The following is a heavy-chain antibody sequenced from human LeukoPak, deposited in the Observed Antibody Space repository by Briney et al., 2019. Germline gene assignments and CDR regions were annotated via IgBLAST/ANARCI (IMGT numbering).Heavy chain of an antibody. Sequence: GGSLRLSCAASGFTVSSNYMGWVRQAPGKGLEWLSIIYSGGSTYYADSVKGRFTISRDNSKNTLYLQMNSLRAEDTAVYYCARDEWELLRAYWGQGTLATVSS. V-gene: IGHV3-66*02. D-gene: IGHD1-26*01. CDR1: GFTVSSNY. CDR3: ARDEWELLRAY. CDR2: IYSGGST. J-gene: IGHJ4*02.